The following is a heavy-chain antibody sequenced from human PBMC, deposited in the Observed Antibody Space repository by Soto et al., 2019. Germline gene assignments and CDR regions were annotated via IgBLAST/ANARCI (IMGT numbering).Heavy chain of an antibody. CDR2: IIPIFGTA. D-gene: IGHD3-22*01. Sequence: QVQLVQSGAEVKKPGSSVKVSCKASGGTFSSYGISWVRQAPGQGLEWMGGIIPIFGTANYAQKFQGRVTITADESTSTAYMELSSLRSEDTAVYYCARAGEDYGGSGYDRSKFDYWGQGTLVTVSS. CDR1: GGTFSSYG. V-gene: IGHV1-69*01. J-gene: IGHJ4*02. CDR3: ARAGEDYGGSGYDRSKFDY.